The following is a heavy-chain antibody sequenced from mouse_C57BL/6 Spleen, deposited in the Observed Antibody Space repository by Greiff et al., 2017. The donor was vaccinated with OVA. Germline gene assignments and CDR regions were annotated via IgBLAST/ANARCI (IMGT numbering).Heavy chain of an antibody. J-gene: IGHJ3*01. V-gene: IGHV1-76*01. D-gene: IGHD4-1*01. CDR1: GYTFTDYY. CDR3: ARGNWDEGAWFAY. Sequence: QVQLQQSGAELVRPGASVKLSCKASGYTFTDYYINWVKQRPGQGLEWIARIYPGSGNTYYNEKFKGKATLTSEKSSSTAYMQLSSLTSEDSAVYFFARGNWDEGAWFAYWGQGTLVTVSA. CDR2: IYPGSGNT.